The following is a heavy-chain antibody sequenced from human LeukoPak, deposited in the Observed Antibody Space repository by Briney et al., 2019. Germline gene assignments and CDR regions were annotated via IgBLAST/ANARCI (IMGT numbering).Heavy chain of an antibody. CDR2: IYYSGST. V-gene: IGHV4-59*01. CDR3: ARAYCTNGVCYKWENWFDP. CDR1: GGSISSYY. D-gene: IGHD2-8*01. Sequence: PSETLSLTCTVSGGSISSYYWSWIRQPPGKGLEWIGYIYYSGSTNYNPSLKSRVTISVDTSKNQFSLKLSSVTAADTAVYYCARAYCTNGVCYKWENWFDPWGQGTLVTVSS. J-gene: IGHJ5*02.